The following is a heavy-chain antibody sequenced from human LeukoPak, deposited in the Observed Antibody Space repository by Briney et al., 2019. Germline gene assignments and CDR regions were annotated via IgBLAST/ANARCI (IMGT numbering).Heavy chain of an antibody. D-gene: IGHD1-26*01. CDR2: IYYSGST. J-gene: IGHJ5*02. CDR3: ARVHQIVGATRDVWFDP. Sequence: PSETLSLTCTVSGGSISSSSYYWGWIRQPPGKGLEWIGSIYYSGSTYYNPSLKSRVTISVDTSKNQFSLKLSSVTAADTAVYYCARVHQIVGATRDVWFDPWGQGTLVTVSS. CDR1: GGSISSSSYY. V-gene: IGHV4-39*07.